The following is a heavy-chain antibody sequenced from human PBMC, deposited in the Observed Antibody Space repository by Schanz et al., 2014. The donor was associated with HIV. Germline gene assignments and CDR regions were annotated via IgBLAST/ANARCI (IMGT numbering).Heavy chain of an antibody. Sequence: QLLLVQSGTEVKKPGSSVTVSCAASGGTLRTYVVNWVRQAPGQGLEGLGGISPTSGTADYAQKFQDRVTITADESTEMAYLELRSLRSEDTALYYCARDFGSYPRTKVPDDWGQGTLVIVSS. CDR2: ISPTSGTA. D-gene: IGHD1-1*01. CDR3: ARDFGSYPRTKVPDD. CDR1: GGTLRTYV. V-gene: IGHV1-69*01. J-gene: IGHJ4*02.